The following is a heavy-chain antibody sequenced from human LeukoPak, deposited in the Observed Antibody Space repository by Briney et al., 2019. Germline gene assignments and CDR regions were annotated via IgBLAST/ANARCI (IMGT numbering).Heavy chain of an antibody. Sequence: PGGSLRLSCAASGFTFSSYAMSWVRQAPGKGLEWVSAISGSGGRTYYADSVKGRFTISRDNSKNTLYLQMNSLRAEDTAVYYCAKAHVIYYYGSGSYYYYGMDVWGQGTTVTVSS. CDR1: GFTFSSYA. CDR3: AKAHVIYYYGSGSYYYYGMDV. J-gene: IGHJ6*02. V-gene: IGHV3-23*01. D-gene: IGHD3-10*01. CDR2: ISGSGGRT.